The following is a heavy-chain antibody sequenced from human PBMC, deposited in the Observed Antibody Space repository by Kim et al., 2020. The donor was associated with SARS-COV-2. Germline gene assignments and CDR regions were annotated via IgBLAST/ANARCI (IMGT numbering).Heavy chain of an antibody. V-gene: IGHV4-34*01. J-gene: IGHJ5*02. CDR2: INHSGTT. D-gene: IGHD3-10*01. CDR3: TRGPQSPRITLIRGIIIGGTWFDP. CDR1: GGSFSGHY. Sequence: SETLSLTCAVYGGSFSGHYWSWIRQPPGKGLEWIGEINHSGTTNHNPSLKSRVTISVDTSKNQFSLKLSSVTAADTAVYYCTRGPQSPRITLIRGIIIGGTWFDPWGQGTLVTVSS.